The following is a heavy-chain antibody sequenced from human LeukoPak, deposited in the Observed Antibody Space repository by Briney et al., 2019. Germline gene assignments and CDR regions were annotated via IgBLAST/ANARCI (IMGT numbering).Heavy chain of an antibody. CDR1: GYTFISYG. D-gene: IGHD6-13*01. CDR2: ISAYNGNT. J-gene: IGHJ4*02. V-gene: IGHV1-18*01. CDR3: ARGGVSNSWYRTPDY. Sequence: ASVKVSCKASGYTFISYGISLVRQAPGQGLEWMGWISAYNGNTNYVQKLQGRVTMTTDTSTSTAYMELRSLRSDDTAVYYCARGGVSNSWYRTPDYWGQGTLVTVSS.